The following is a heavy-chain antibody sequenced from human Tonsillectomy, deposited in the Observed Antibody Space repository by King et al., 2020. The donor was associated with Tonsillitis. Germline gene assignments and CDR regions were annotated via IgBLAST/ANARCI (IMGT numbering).Heavy chain of an antibody. CDR2: IFSNDAK. CDR3: ARAHYDILTGYYPSYYYGMDV. CDR1: GLSLSNARVG. D-gene: IGHD3-9*01. J-gene: IGHJ6*02. Sequence: TLKESGPVLVKPTETLTLTCTVSGLSLSNARVGVSWIRQPPGKALEWLAHIFSNDAKSYSSSLKSRLIISKNTSKSQVVLTMTNMDPVDTATYYCARAHYDILTGYYPSYYYGMDVWGQGTTVTVSS. V-gene: IGHV2-26*01.